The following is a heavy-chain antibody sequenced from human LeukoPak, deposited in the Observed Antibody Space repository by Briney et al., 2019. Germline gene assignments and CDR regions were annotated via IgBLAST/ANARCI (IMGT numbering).Heavy chain of an antibody. CDR3: AKDRLLGDGYSDFDY. V-gene: IGHV3-30*02. J-gene: IGHJ4*02. Sequence: GGSLRLSCAASGFTFSSYGMHWVRQAPGKGLEWVAFIRFDGTKKYFADSVKGRFTISRDNSKNTLYLQMNSLRAEDTAVYYCAKDRLLGDGYSDFDYWGQGTLVTVSS. CDR2: IRFDGTKK. CDR1: GFTFSSYG. D-gene: IGHD5-24*01.